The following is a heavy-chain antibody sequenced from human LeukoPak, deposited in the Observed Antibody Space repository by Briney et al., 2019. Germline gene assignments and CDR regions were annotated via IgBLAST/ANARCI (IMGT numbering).Heavy chain of an antibody. D-gene: IGHD4-17*01. CDR3: ASLYGDYGPGGFDY. Sequence: SETLSLTCTVSGGSISSSSYYWGWIRQPPGKGLEWIGSIYHSGSTYYNPSLKSRVTISVDTSKNQFSLKLSSVTAADTAVYYRASLYGDYGPGGFDYWGQGTLVTVSS. CDR1: GGSISSSSYY. J-gene: IGHJ4*02. V-gene: IGHV4-39*07. CDR2: IYHSGST.